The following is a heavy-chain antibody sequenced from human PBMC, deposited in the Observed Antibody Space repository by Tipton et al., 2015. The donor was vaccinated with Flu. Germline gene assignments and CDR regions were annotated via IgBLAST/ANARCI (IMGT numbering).Heavy chain of an antibody. CDR1: GFTFSSYS. CDR3: AREIRARRIAAGIY. D-gene: IGHD6-13*01. Sequence: SLRLSCAASGFTFSSYSMNWVRQAPGKGLEWVSVIYSGGSTYYADSVKGRFTISRDNSKNTLYLQMNSLRAEDTAVYYCAREIRARRIAAGIYWGQGTLVTVSS. V-gene: IGHV3-66*01. CDR2: IYSGGST. J-gene: IGHJ4*02.